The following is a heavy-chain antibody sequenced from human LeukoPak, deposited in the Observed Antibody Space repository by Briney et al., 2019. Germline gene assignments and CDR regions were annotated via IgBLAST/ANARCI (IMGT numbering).Heavy chain of an antibody. J-gene: IGHJ4*02. CDR2: ISNSASTK. V-gene: IGHV3-11*01. CDR3: ARARGSYSFDY. D-gene: IGHD1-26*01. CDR1: GFTFSDYY. Sequence: GGPLRLSCAASGFTFSDYYMSWIRQAPGKGLEWVSYISNSASTKYYADSVKGRCTISRDNAKNSLYLQVNSLRAEDTAVYYCARARGSYSFDYWGQGTLVTVSS.